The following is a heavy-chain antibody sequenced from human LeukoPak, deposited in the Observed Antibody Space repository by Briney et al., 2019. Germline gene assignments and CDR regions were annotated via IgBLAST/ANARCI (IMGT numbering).Heavy chain of an antibody. Sequence: GESLKISCKGSGYRFTSYWIGWVRHLPGKGLEWMGGIYPGDSDTRYSPSFQGQVTISADKSINTAYLQWSSLEASDTAMYYCATTGSGGDCYSPACPFDIWGQGTMVTVSS. J-gene: IGHJ3*02. CDR2: IYPGDSDT. CDR3: ATTGSGGDCYSPACPFDI. CDR1: GYRFTSYW. V-gene: IGHV5-51*01. D-gene: IGHD2-21*02.